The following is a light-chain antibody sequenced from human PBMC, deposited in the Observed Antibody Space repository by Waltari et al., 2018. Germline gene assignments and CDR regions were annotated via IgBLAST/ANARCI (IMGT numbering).Light chain of an antibody. CDR1: GNDIVSYNY. CDR3: SSYAGSINFML. CDR2: EVT. J-gene: IGLJ3*02. V-gene: IGLV2-8*01. Sequence: QSALTQPPSASGSPGQSVTISCTGTGNDIVSYNYVSWYQQHPGKAPKPMIYEVTKRPSGVPDRFSGSKSGSTASLTVSGLQAEDEASYYCSSYAGSINFMLFGGGTKLTVL.